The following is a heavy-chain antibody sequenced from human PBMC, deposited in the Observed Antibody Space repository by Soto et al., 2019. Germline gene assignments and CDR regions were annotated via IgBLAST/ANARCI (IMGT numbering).Heavy chain of an antibody. J-gene: IGHJ3*02. V-gene: IGHV1-18*01. CDR2: ISAYNGNT. D-gene: IGHD3-22*01. CDR1: GYTFTSYG. Sequence: ASVKVSCKASGYTFTSYGISWVRQAPGQGLEWMGWISAYNGNTNYAQKLQGRVTMTTDTSTSTAYMELRSLRSDDTAVYYCARGGVVVINDARTHAFDIWGQGTMVTVSS. CDR3: ARGGVVVINDARTHAFDI.